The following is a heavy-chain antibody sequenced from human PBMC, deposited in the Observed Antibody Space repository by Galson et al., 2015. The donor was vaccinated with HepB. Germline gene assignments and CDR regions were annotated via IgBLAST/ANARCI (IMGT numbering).Heavy chain of an antibody. J-gene: IGHJ3*02. CDR1: GDSVSSNSAA. D-gene: IGHD2-21*01. Sequence: CAISGDSVSSNSAAWNWIRQSPSRGLEWLGRTYYRSKWYNDYAVSVKSRITINPDTSKNQFSLQLNSVTPEDTAVYYCARTPYCGGDCYNLHDAFDIWGQGTMVTVSS. CDR3: ARTPYCGGDCYNLHDAFDI. V-gene: IGHV6-1*01. CDR2: TYYRSKWYN.